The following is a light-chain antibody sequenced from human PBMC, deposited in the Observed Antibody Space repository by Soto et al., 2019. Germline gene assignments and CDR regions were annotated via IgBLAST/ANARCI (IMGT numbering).Light chain of an antibody. V-gene: IGKV3-15*01. CDR2: GAS. CDR3: QQYNDWRWT. CDR1: TGAVTN. Sequence: LPVSPGGTVTLTCGSSTGAVTNGHYPYWFQQKPGQAPRLLIYGASTRATGIPARFSGRGSGTEFTLTITSLQSEDFAVYYCQQYNDWRWTFGQGTKVDI. J-gene: IGKJ1*01.